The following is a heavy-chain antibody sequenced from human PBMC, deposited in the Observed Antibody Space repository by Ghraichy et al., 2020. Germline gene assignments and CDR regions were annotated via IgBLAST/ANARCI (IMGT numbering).Heavy chain of an antibody. Sequence: GGSLRLSCAASGFTFSSYEMNWVRQAPGKGLEWVSYISSSGNTIYYADSVKGRFTISRDNAKNSLYLQMNSLRAEDTAVYYCARERYSYGRDAFDIWGQGTMVTVSS. D-gene: IGHD5-18*01. J-gene: IGHJ3*02. CDR2: ISSSGNTI. CDR3: ARERYSYGRDAFDI. V-gene: IGHV3-48*03. CDR1: GFTFSSYE.